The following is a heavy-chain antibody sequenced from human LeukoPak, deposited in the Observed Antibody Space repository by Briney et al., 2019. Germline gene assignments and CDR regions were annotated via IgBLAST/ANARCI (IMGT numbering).Heavy chain of an antibody. CDR2: INHSGST. CDR1: GGSFSGYY. Sequence: SETLSLTCAVYGGSFSGYYWSWIRQPPGKGLEWIGEINHSGSTNYNPSLKSRVTISVDTSKNQFSLKLSSVTAADTAVYYCARQDIPPLDYFDYWGQGTLVTVSS. D-gene: IGHD2-15*01. CDR3: ARQDIPPLDYFDY. J-gene: IGHJ4*02. V-gene: IGHV4-34*01.